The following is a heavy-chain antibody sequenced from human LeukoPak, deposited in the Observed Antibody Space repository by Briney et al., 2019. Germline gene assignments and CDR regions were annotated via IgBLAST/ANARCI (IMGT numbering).Heavy chain of an antibody. CDR3: AREVEGWQQLDY. Sequence: GGSLRLSCAAPGFTFSCCTMNWVRQAPGRGLEWVSSISSSYSSIYYADSVKGRFTISRDNAKKSLYLQMNSLTADDTAVYYCAREVEGWQQLDYWGRGTLVTVSS. J-gene: IGHJ4*02. V-gene: IGHV3-21*01. D-gene: IGHD5-24*01. CDR1: GFTFSCCT. CDR2: ISSSYSSI.